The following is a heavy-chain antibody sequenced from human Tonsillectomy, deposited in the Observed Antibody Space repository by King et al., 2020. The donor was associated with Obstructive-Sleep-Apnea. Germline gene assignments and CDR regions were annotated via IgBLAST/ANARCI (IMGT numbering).Heavy chain of an antibody. J-gene: IGHJ6*02. CDR3: ARARGVVVAGSNGMDV. CDR2: IYYTGST. Sequence: QLQESGPGLVMPSETLSLTCTVSGGSISSDFWIWIRQPPGKGPECIAYIYYTGSTNYNPSLKSRVTISVDTSKNQFSLKLRSVTAADTAVYYCARARGVVVAGSNGMDVWGRGTTVTVSS. CDR1: GGSISSDF. D-gene: IGHD2-2*01. V-gene: IGHV4-59*01.